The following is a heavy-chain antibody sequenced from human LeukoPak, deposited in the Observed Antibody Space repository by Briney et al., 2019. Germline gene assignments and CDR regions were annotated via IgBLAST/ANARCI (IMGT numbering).Heavy chain of an antibody. V-gene: IGHV1-2*02. D-gene: IGHD1-26*01. Sequence: ASVKVSCKASGYTFTGYYMHWVRQAPGQGLEWMGWINPDSGGTNNAQKFQGRVTMTRDTSISTAYMELSRLRSDDTAVYYCARGPVGPTIPFDYWGQGTLVTVSS. CDR1: GYTFTGYY. CDR2: INPDSGGT. CDR3: ARGPVGPTIPFDY. J-gene: IGHJ4*02.